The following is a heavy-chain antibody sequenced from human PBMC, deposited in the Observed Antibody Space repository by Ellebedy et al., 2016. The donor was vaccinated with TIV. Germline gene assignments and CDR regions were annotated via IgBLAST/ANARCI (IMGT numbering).Heavy chain of an antibody. J-gene: IGHJ4*02. CDR1: GFTFSSYN. CDR2: ISSNSGNK. CDR3: ARDLHFAFDY. V-gene: IGHV3-21*01. Sequence: GESLKISCAASGFTFSSYNMNWVRQAPGKGLEWVSSISSNSGNKYCADSVEGRFTISSDNARNSLYLQMNSLRAEDTAVYYCARDLHFAFDYWGRGTLVTVSS.